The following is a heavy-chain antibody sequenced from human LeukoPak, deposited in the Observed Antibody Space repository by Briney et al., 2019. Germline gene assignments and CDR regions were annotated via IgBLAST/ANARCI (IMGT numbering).Heavy chain of an antibody. V-gene: IGHV3-48*01. J-gene: IGHJ4*02. D-gene: IGHD3-10*01. CDR3: AKAKSMVRGVIYYFDY. CDR2: ISASRDIT. CDR1: GFTFSSYS. Sequence: PGGSLRLSCAASGFTFSSYSMNWVRQAPGKGLEWLSYISASRDITYYADSVKGRFTISRDNSKNTLYLQMNSLRAEDTAVYYCAKAKSMVRGVIYYFDYWGQGTLVTVSS.